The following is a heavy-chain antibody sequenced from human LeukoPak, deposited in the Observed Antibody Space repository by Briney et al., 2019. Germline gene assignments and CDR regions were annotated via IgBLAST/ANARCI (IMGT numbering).Heavy chain of an antibody. CDR3: SSGNSHDFDI. J-gene: IGHJ3*02. Sequence: GGSLRLSCAASGFTFSSYWMHWVRQAPGKGLVWVSRINSDGSSTSYADSVKGRFTISRDNAKNTLYLQMNNLRAEDTAVYYCSSGNSHDFDIWGQGTMVTVSS. D-gene: IGHD4-23*01. CDR1: GFTFSSYW. V-gene: IGHV3-74*01. CDR2: INSDGSST.